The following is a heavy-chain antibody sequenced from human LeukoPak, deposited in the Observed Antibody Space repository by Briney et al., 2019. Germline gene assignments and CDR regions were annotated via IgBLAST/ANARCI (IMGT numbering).Heavy chain of an antibody. D-gene: IGHD5-24*01. V-gene: IGHV3-7*01. J-gene: IGHJ4*02. CDR2: IKKDGSEQ. CDR3: ARDLGWLQSDY. CDR1: GFSFSDHW. Sequence: GGPLRLSCVASGFSFSDHWMNWFRQAPGKGLEWVATIKKDGSEQYYVDSMKGRLTISRDNAKNSVYLQIHNLRAEDTAVYYCARDLGWLQSDYWGQGTLVTVSS.